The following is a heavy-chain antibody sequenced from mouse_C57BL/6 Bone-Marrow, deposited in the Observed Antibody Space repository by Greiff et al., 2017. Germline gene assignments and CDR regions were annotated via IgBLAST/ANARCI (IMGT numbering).Heavy chain of an antibody. J-gene: IGHJ1*03. V-gene: IGHV1-53*01. CDR3: ARSGVLRRWYFDV. CDR2: INPSNGGT. CDR1: GYTFTSYW. D-gene: IGHD1-2*01. Sequence: VQLQQSGTELVKPGASVKLSCKASGYTFTSYWMHWVKQRPGQGLEWIGNINPSNGGTNYNEKFKSKATLTVDKSSSTAYMQLSSLTSEDSAVYYCARSGVLRRWYFDVWGTGTTVTVSS.